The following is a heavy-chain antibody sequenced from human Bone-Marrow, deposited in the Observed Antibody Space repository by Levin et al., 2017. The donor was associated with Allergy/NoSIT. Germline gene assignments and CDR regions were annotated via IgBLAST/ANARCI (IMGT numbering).Heavy chain of an antibody. Sequence: GGSLRLSCKASGYSFSSYGISWVRQAPGQGLEWVGYISGYGDTTNYAQNLQGRVTLTTDTSTSTAYMELRSLTSDDTGVYYCARDQTNSVYYYGMDVWGQGTTVTVSS. CDR1: GYSFSSYG. D-gene: IGHD2/OR15-2a*01. J-gene: IGHJ6*02. CDR2: ISGYGDTT. CDR3: ARDQTNSVYYYGMDV. V-gene: IGHV1-18*04.